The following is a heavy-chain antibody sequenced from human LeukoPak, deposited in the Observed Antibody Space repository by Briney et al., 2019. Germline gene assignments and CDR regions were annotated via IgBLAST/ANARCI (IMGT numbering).Heavy chain of an antibody. Sequence: SVRVSCKASGGTFSIYAISWVRQAPGQGLEWMGRIIPILGIANYAQKFQGRVTITADKSTSTAYMELSSLRSEDTAVYYCARGHDYRLTPWGQGTLVTVSS. CDR1: GGTFSIYA. D-gene: IGHD5-12*01. CDR2: IIPILGIA. CDR3: ARGHDYRLTP. V-gene: IGHV1-69*04. J-gene: IGHJ5*02.